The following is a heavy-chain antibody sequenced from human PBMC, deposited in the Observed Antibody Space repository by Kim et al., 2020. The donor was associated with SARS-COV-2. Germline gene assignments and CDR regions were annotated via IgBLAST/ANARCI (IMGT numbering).Heavy chain of an antibody. V-gene: IGHV4-30-2*04. CDR2: SGST. Sequence: SGSTYYNPSLKSRVTISVDTSKNQFSLKLSSVTAADTAVYYCARNVDLDYWGQGTLVTVSS. D-gene: IGHD5-12*01. J-gene: IGHJ4*02. CDR3: ARNVDLDY.